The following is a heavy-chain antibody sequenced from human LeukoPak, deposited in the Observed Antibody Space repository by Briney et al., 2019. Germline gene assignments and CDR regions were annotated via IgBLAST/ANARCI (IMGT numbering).Heavy chain of an antibody. CDR3: ARDLGLTIFGVVIKSHHYYGMDV. CDR2: ISSSSSYI. D-gene: IGHD3-3*01. V-gene: IGHV3-21*01. CDR1: GFTFSSYS. Sequence: GGSLRLSCAASGFTFSSYSMNWVRQAPGKGLEWVSSISSSSSYIYYADSAKGRFTISRDNAKNSLYLQMNSLRAEDTAVYYCARDLGLTIFGVVIKSHHYYGMDVWGQGTTVTVSS. J-gene: IGHJ6*02.